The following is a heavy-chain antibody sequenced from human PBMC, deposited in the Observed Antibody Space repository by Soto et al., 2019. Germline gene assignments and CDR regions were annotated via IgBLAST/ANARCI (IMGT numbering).Heavy chain of an antibody. V-gene: IGHV3-33*01. CDR2: IWHDGSNK. CDR3: ARSSSSWNYYYYGMDV. J-gene: IGHJ6*02. CDR1: GFTFSSYG. D-gene: IGHD6-13*01. Sequence: GGSLRLSCAASGFTFSSYGMHWVRQAPGKGLEWVAVIWHDGSNKYYADSVKGRFTISRDNSKNTLYLQMNSLRAEDTAVYYCARSSSSWNYYYYGMDVWGQGTKVTVYS.